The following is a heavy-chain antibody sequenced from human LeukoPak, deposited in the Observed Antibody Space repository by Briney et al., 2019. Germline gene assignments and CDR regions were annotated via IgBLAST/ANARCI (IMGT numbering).Heavy chain of an antibody. V-gene: IGHV4-4*02. CDR1: GGSISSSNW. J-gene: IGHJ4*02. CDR2: MYHSGSS. CDR3: ARDPLPIMTPVDY. D-gene: IGHD4-11*01. Sequence: PSGTLSLTCAVSGGSISSSNWWSWVRQPPGKGLEWIGEMYHSGSSNYNPSLKSRVTLSVDKSKNQFSLNLSSVTAADTAVYYCARDPLPIMTPVDYWGQGTLVTVSS.